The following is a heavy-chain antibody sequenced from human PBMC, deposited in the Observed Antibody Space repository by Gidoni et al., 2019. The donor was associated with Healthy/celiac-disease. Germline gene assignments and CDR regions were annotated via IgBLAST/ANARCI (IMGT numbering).Heavy chain of an antibody. CDR3: ARAVFARTGGVY. Sequence: STYYNPSLKSRVTISVDTSKNQFSLKLSSVTAADTAVYYCARAVFARTGGVYWGQGTLVTVSS. CDR2: ST. V-gene: IGHV4-39*01. J-gene: IGHJ4*02. D-gene: IGHD2-8*02.